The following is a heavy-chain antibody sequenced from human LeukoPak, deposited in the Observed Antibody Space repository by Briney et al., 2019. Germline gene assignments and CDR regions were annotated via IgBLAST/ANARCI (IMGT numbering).Heavy chain of an antibody. Sequence: SETLSLTCTVSGGSISSSSYYWGWIRQPPGKGLEWIGSIYYSGSTYYNPSLKSRVTISVDTSKNQFSLKLSSVTAADTAVYYCARNGYSSSWYYYYYYYMDVWGKWTTVTVSS. CDR2: IYYSGST. CDR1: GGSISSSSYY. D-gene: IGHD6-13*01. V-gene: IGHV4-39*01. J-gene: IGHJ6*03. CDR3: ARNGYSSSWYYYYYYYMDV.